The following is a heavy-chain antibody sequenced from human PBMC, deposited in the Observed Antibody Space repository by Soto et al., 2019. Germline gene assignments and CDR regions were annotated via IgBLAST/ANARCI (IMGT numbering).Heavy chain of an antibody. CDR1: GGSISRYS. V-gene: IGHV4-34*01. Sequence: ASDTLSLTCAVYGGSISRYSWSWIRQPPGKGLEWIGEINHSGSTNYNPSLKSRVTISVDTSKNQFSLKLSSVTAADTAVYYCASQPLTYYDFWSGYSIDYWGQGTLVTVSS. D-gene: IGHD3-3*01. J-gene: IGHJ4*02. CDR2: INHSGST. CDR3: ASQPLTYYDFWSGYSIDY.